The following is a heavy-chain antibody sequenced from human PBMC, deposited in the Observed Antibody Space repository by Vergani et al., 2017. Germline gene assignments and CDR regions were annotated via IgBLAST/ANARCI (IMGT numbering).Heavy chain of an antibody. Sequence: QVQLQESGPGLVKPSETLSLTCAVSGYSISSTYYWGWIRQPPGKGLEWIGSIYHSGSTYNNPSLKSRVTISVDPSKNQFSLKLSSVTAADTAVYYCARHRGDNDRGGMDVWGQGTTVTVSS. J-gene: IGHJ6*02. CDR1: GYSISSTYY. D-gene: IGHD2-21*02. V-gene: IGHV4-38-2*01. CDR2: IYHSGST. CDR3: ARHRGDNDRGGMDV.